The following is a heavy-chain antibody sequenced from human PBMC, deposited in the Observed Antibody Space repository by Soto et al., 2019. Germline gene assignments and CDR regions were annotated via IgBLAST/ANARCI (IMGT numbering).Heavy chain of an antibody. V-gene: IGHV3-33*01. D-gene: IGHD1-26*01. CDR3: ARDFGSYSPFDY. Sequence: QVQLVESGGGVVQPGRSLRLSCAASGFTFSSYGMHWVRQAPGKGLEWVAVIWYDGSNKYYADSVKGRFTISRDNSKNTLYLQMHSLRAEDTAVYYCARDFGSYSPFDYWGQGTLVTVSS. CDR2: IWYDGSNK. CDR1: GFTFSSYG. J-gene: IGHJ4*02.